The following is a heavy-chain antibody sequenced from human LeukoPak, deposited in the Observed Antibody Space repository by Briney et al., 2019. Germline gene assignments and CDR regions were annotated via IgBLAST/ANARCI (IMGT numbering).Heavy chain of an antibody. J-gene: IGHJ6*02. V-gene: IGHV3-33*06. CDR2: IWYDGSNK. D-gene: IGHD3-3*01. Sequence: GGSLRLSCAASGFTFSSYGMHWVRQAPGKGLEWVAVIWYDGSNKYYADSVKGRFTISRDNSKNTLYLQMNSLRAEDTAVYYCSKGPYYDFWSGYYTEDYYYYGMDVWGQGTTVTVSS. CDR3: SKGPYYDFWSGYYTEDYYYYGMDV. CDR1: GFTFSSYG.